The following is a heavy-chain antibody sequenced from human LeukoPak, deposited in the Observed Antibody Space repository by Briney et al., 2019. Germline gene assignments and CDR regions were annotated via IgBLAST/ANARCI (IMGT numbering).Heavy chain of an antibody. D-gene: IGHD6-6*01. CDR3: AVYSSWHHWFDP. CDR1: GGSISSYY. V-gene: IGHV4-59*08. J-gene: IGHJ5*02. CDR2: IYDSGST. Sequence: SETLSLTCTVSGGSISSYYWSWIRQPPGKGLEWIGDIYDSGSTNYNPSLKSRVTISVDTSKNQFSLKLSSVTAADTAVYYCAVYSSWHHWFDPWGQGTLVTVSS.